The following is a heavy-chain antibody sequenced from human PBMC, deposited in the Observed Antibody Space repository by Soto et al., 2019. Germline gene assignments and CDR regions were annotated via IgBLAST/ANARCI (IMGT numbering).Heavy chain of an antibody. D-gene: IGHD3-10*02. CDR3: AKRVTRYVLTL. V-gene: IGHV3-23*01. Sequence: GGPLSLSCAASGFPFSGYAMTWVRQAPGKGLGGSSHIAEMNVKTDYSDPLKGRFTISRDNSKNALFLQMTSLRAEETAFYYCAKRVTRYVLTLWGKGTLVPVSP. CDR1: GFPFSGYA. CDR2: IAEMNVKT. J-gene: IGHJ4*02.